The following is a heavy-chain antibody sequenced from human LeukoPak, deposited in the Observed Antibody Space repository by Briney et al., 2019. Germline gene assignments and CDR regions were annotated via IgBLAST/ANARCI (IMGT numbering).Heavy chain of an antibody. CDR2: VYYSET. CDR3: AGNYYGSGSYYSEDRY. V-gene: IGHV4-39*07. Sequence: SETLSLTCTVSGGSISSISYYWGWIRQPPGKGLEWIGTVYYSETYYNPSLKSRVTISADTSKNQFSLKLSSVTAADTAVYYCAGNYYGSGSYYSEDRYWGQGTLVTVSS. J-gene: IGHJ4*02. CDR1: GGSISSISYY. D-gene: IGHD3-10*01.